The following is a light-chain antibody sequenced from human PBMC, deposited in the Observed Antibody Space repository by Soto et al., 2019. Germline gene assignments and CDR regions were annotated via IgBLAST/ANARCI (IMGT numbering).Light chain of an antibody. CDR2: GNI. Sequence: QSVLTQPPSVSGAPGQRVTISCTGSSSNIGAGYDVHWYQQRPGTAPKLLIFGNINRPSGVPDRFSGSKSGTSASLAITGLQAEDEGDYYCQSYDSTRSARYVVGTGTKRTVL. CDR1: SSNIGAGYD. J-gene: IGLJ1*01. V-gene: IGLV1-40*01. CDR3: QSYDSTRSARYV.